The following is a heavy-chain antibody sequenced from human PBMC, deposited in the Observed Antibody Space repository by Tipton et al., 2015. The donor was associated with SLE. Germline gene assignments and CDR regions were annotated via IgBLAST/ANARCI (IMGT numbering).Heavy chain of an antibody. J-gene: IGHJ4*02. CDR2: VFYSGST. D-gene: IGHD4-11*01. CDR1: GGSIGYYY. Sequence: TLSLTCSVSGGSIGYYYWNWIRQPPGKGLEWIGYVFYSGSTTYNPSFRGRVTMSVDTSKIQFSLRLNSVTAGDTAIYYCARAEYSASDVPKFGICGQGAIVTVSS. CDR3: ARAEYSASDVPKFGI. V-gene: IGHV4-59*01.